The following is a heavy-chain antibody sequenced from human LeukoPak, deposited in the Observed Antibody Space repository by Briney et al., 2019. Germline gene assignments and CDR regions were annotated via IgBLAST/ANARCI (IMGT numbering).Heavy chain of an antibody. CDR3: ATQRGSYLWGTDFDY. CDR2: INPNSGDT. J-gene: IGHJ4*02. D-gene: IGHD3-16*01. V-gene: IGHV1-2*02. CDR1: GYTFTGYY. Sequence: ASVKVSCKASGYTFTGYYMHWVRQAPGQGLEWMGWINPNSGDTKYAQKFQGRVTMTRHTSISTAYMELSRLTSDDTAVYYCATQRGSYLWGTDFDYWGQGTLVTVSS.